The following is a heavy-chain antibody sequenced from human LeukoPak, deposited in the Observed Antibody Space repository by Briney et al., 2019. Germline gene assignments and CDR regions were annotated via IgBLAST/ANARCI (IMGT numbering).Heavy chain of an antibody. V-gene: IGHV4-34*01. J-gene: IGHJ4*02. D-gene: IGHD6-19*01. Sequence: SETLSPTCAVYGGSFSGYYWSWIRQPPGKGLEWIGEINHSGSTNYSPSLKSRVTISVDTSKNQFSLKLSSVTAADTAVYYCARIRYGSGWYPTYYFDYWGQGTLVTVSS. CDR1: GGSFSGYY. CDR3: ARIRYGSGWYPTYYFDY. CDR2: INHSGST.